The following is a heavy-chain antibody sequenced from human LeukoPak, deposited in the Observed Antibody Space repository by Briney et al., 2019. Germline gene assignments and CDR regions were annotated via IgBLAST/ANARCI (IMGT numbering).Heavy chain of an antibody. CDR2: INPNSGGT. CDR3: ATLGGITGTTNAFDI. D-gene: IGHD1-7*01. V-gene: IGHV1-2*02. Sequence: ASVKVSCKASGYTFTGYYMHWVRQAPGQGLEWMGWINPNSGGTNYAQKLQGRVTMTRDTSISTAYMELSRLRSDDTAVYYCATLGGITGTTNAFDIWGQGTMVTVSS. CDR1: GYTFTGYY. J-gene: IGHJ3*02.